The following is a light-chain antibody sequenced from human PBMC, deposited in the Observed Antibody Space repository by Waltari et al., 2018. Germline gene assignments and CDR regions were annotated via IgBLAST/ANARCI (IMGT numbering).Light chain of an antibody. CDR1: TRDVGGYDF. V-gene: IGLV2-14*03. Sequence: QPALTQPASVSGSPGQSITISCTGTTRDVGGYDFVSWYQQHPGKAPKLIISDFSDRPSGLSPRFSASKSGITASLTISGLQPEDEATYFCSSFTRTNTWVFGGGTNLTVL. CDR2: DFS. J-gene: IGLJ3*02. CDR3: SSFTRTNTWV.